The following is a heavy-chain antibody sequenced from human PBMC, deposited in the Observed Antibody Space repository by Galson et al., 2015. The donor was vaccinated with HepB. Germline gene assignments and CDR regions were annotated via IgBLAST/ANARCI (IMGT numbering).Heavy chain of an antibody. Sequence: SLRLSCAASGFTFSSYTMNWVRQAPGKGLEWVSYISIVGSTIYYADSVKGRFSISRDNAKNSLYLQMSSLRVEDTAVYYCARSAGSGSRNNWFDPWGQGTLVTVSS. CDR1: GFTFSSYT. D-gene: IGHD2-15*01. J-gene: IGHJ5*02. V-gene: IGHV3-48*03. CDR2: ISIVGSTI. CDR3: ARSAGSGSRNNWFDP.